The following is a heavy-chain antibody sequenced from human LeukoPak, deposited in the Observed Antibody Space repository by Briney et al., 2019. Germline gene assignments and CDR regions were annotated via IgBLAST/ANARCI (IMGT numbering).Heavy chain of an antibody. CDR1: GGSFSGYY. J-gene: IGHJ5*02. CDR2: INHSGST. D-gene: IGHD2-2*01. Sequence: SETLSLTCAVYGGSFSGYYWSWIRQPPGKGLEWIGEINHSGSTNYNPSLKSRVTISVDTSKNQFSLKLSSVTAADTAVYYCARGRYCSSTSCSTLGFDPWGQGTLATVSS. CDR3: ARGRYCSSTSCSTLGFDP. V-gene: IGHV4-34*01.